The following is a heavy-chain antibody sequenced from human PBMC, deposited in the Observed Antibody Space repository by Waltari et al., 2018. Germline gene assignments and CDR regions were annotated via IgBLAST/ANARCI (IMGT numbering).Heavy chain of an antibody. CDR1: GFTFSSYA. Sequence: EVQLLESGGGLVQPGGSLRLSCAASGFTFSSYALSWVRQAPGKGLEWVSVIYSGGSTYYADSVKGRFTISRDNSKNTLYLQMNSLRAEDTAVYYCAKNGGSGWFFDYWGQGTLVTVSS. CDR3: AKNGGSGWFFDY. CDR2: IYSGGST. V-gene: IGHV3-23*03. J-gene: IGHJ4*02. D-gene: IGHD6-19*01.